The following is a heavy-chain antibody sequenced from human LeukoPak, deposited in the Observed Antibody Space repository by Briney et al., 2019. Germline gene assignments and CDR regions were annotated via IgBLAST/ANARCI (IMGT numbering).Heavy chain of an antibody. CDR1: DAPISSTN. CDR3: ARDLTPKGWFDY. D-gene: IGHD4-23*01. CDR2: IYTSGST. J-gene: IGHJ4*02. Sequence: PSEPLSFTSTVLDAPISSTNWSWFGRPAGKGLKWIGRIYTSGSTNYNPSLKSRVTMSVDTSKNQFSLKLSSVTAADTAVYYCARDLTPKGWFDYWGQGTLVTVSS. V-gene: IGHV4-4*07.